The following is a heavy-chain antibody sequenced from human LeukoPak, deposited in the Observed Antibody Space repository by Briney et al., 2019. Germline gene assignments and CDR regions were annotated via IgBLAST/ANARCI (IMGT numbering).Heavy chain of an antibody. V-gene: IGHV4-34*01. CDR2: INHSGST. J-gene: IGHJ4*02. CDR1: GGSISSYY. D-gene: IGHD3-22*01. Sequence: PSETLSLTCTVSGGSISSYYWSWIRQPPGKGLEWIGEINHSGSTNYNPSLKSRVTISVDTSKNQFSLKLSSVTAADTAVYYCARFYDSSGYYDYWGQGTLVTVSS. CDR3: ARFYDSSGYYDY.